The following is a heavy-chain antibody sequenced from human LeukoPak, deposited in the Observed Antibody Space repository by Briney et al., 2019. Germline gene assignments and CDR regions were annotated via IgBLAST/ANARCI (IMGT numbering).Heavy chain of an antibody. Sequence: GGSLRLSCTGSGFTFSSYNMNWVRHAPGKGLEWVSTITSTSTYIAYADSVKGRFTISRDNADNSVYLQMNSLRADDTAIYYCAKERPHGMDVWGQGTSVTASS. J-gene: IGHJ6*02. D-gene: IGHD6-6*01. V-gene: IGHV3-21*01. CDR3: AKERPHGMDV. CDR2: ITSTSTYI. CDR1: GFTFSSYN.